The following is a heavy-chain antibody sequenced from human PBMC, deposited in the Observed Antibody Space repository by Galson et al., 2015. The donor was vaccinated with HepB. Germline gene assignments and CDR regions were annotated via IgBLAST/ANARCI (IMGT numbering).Heavy chain of an antibody. V-gene: IGHV3-23*01. CDR2: ISGSGSRT. J-gene: IGHJ6*02. D-gene: IGHD1-26*01. CDR3: AKAILPSTRSGYYYGVDV. Sequence: SLRLSCAVSGFTFSNYAMSWVRQAPGKGLEWVSAISGSGSRTYYADSVRGRFTISRDNSKNTLFLQMNSLRVEDTAVYYCAKAILPSTRSGYYYGVDVWGQGTTVTVSS. CDR1: GFTFSNYA.